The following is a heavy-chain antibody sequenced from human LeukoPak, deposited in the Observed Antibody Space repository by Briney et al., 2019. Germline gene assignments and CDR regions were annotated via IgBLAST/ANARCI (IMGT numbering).Heavy chain of an antibody. CDR1: GGSFSGYY. V-gene: IGHV4-34*01. CDR2: INHSGSA. J-gene: IGHJ4*02. CDR3: ARGRYYYDSSGYPPYYFDY. Sequence: SETLSLTCAVSGGSFSGYYWTWIRQPPGKGLGWIGEINHSGSANYNPSLKSRVTISLDTSKNQFSLKLSSVTAADTAVYYCARGRYYYDSSGYPPYYFDYWGQGTLVTASS. D-gene: IGHD3-22*01.